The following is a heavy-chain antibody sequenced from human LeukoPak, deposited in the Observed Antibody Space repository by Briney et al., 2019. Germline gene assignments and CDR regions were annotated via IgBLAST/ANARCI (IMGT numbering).Heavy chain of an antibody. CDR3: AKDQYHYYDSSGYFDY. CDR2: IRYDGSNK. D-gene: IGHD3-22*01. V-gene: IGHV3-30*02. J-gene: IGHJ4*02. CDR1: GFTFSSYG. Sequence: GRSLRLSCAASGFTFSSYGMHWVRQAPGKGLEWVAFIRYDGSNKYYADSVKGRFTISRDNSKNTLYLQMNSLRAEDTAVYYCAKDQYHYYDSSGYFDYWGQGTLVTVSS.